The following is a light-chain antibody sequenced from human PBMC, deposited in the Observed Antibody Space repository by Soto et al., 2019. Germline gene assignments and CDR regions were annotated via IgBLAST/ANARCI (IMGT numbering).Light chain of an antibody. Sequence: DIQMTQSPSTLSASVGDRVSITCRASQSISSWLAWYQEKPGKAPKLLIYDASSLQSGVPSRFSGSESGAEFTLTISGLQPDDFATYYCQQYDNLPLTFGPGTKVEIK. V-gene: IGKV1-5*01. CDR1: QSISSW. J-gene: IGKJ3*01. CDR3: QQYDNLPLT. CDR2: DAS.